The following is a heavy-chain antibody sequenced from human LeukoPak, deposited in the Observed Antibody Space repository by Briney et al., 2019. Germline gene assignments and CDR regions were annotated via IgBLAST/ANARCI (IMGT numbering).Heavy chain of an antibody. Sequence: RPGGSLRLSCAASGFTFSSYAMSWVRQAPGKGLEWVSAISGSGGSTYYADSVKGRFTISRDNSKNTLYLQMNSLRAEDTAVYYCARTLIVVMYYGMDVWGQGTTVTVSS. CDR2: ISGSGGST. CDR1: GFTFSSYA. V-gene: IGHV3-23*01. D-gene: IGHD3-22*01. J-gene: IGHJ6*02. CDR3: ARTLIVVMYYGMDV.